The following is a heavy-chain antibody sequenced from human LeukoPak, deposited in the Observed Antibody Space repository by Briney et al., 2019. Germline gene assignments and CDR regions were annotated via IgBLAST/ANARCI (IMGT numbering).Heavy chain of an antibody. Sequence: GGSLRLSCAASGFTFSSYGMNWVRQAPGKGLEWVSGISGSGGTTYYADSVKGRFTISRDNSKNTLYLQMNSLRAEDTAVYYCAKDLGRAPYYYDSSGYYFDYWGQGTLVTVSS. CDR2: ISGSGGTT. V-gene: IGHV3-23*01. CDR3: AKDLGRAPYYYDSSGYYFDY. D-gene: IGHD3-22*01. J-gene: IGHJ4*02. CDR1: GFTFSSYG.